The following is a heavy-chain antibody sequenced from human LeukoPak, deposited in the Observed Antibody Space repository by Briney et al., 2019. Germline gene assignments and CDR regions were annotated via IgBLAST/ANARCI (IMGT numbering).Heavy chain of an antibody. CDR3: ATVASGWYPDY. Sequence: SETLSLTCTVSGGSISSGSYYWSWIRQPAGKGLEWIGHIYTSGSTNYNPSLKSRVTISVDTSQNQFSLKLNSVTAADTAVYYCATVASGWYPDYWGQGALVTVAS. CDR2: IYTSGST. CDR1: GGSISSGSYY. J-gene: IGHJ4*02. V-gene: IGHV4-61*09. D-gene: IGHD6-19*01.